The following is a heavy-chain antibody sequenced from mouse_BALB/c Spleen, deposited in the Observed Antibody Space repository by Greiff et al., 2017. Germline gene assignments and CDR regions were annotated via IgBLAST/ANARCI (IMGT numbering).Heavy chain of an antibody. CDR2: IWGGGST. Sequence: VQRVESGPGLVAPSQSLSITCTVSGFSLTGYGVHWVRQPPGKGLEWLGMIWGGGSTDYNSALKSRLSISKDNSKSQVFLKMNSLQTDDTAMYYCARKRNGYEGYAMDYWGQGTSVTVSS. D-gene: IGHD1-2*01. CDR1: GFSLTGYG. V-gene: IGHV2-6-7*01. J-gene: IGHJ4*01. CDR3: ARKRNGYEGYAMDY.